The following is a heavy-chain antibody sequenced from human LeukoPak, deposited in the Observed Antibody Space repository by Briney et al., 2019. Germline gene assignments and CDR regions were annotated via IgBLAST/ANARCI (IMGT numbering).Heavy chain of an antibody. D-gene: IGHD6-19*01. V-gene: IGHV3-23*01. CDR1: GFTFSMYA. CDR3: AKGLPYSSGWYFPDY. CDR2: ISGSGGST. J-gene: IGHJ4*02. Sequence: SGGSLRLFCAASGFTFSMYAMSWVRQAPGKGLEWVSAISGSGGSTYYADSVKGRFTISRDNSKNTLYLQMNSLRAEDTAVYYCAKGLPYSSGWYFPDYWGQGTLVTVSS.